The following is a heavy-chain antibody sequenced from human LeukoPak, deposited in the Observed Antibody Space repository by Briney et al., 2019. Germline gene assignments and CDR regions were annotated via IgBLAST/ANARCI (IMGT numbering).Heavy chain of an antibody. Sequence: PSETLSLTCTVSGGSISSYYWSWIRQPAGKGLEWIGRIYTSGSTNYNPSLQSRVTMSVDTSKNQFSLKLSSVTAADTAVYYCARDGPTPNWNDYLDWFDPWGQGTLVTVSS. CDR3: ARDGPTPNWNDYLDWFDP. CDR2: IYTSGST. V-gene: IGHV4-4*07. J-gene: IGHJ5*02. CDR1: GGSISSYY. D-gene: IGHD1-1*01.